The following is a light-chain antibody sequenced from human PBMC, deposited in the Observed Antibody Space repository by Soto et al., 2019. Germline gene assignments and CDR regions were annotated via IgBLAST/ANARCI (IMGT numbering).Light chain of an antibody. CDR3: MQALQTPRG. CDR1: QNLGSGY. CDR2: AAS. V-gene: IGKV3-20*01. J-gene: IGKJ2*03. Sequence: EIVLTQSPGTLSLSPGDRATLSCRASQNLGSGYLAWYQQKPGQAPRILIYAASSRATGIPDRFSGSGSGTDFTLKISRVEAEDVGVYYCMQALQTPRGFGQGTKLEIK.